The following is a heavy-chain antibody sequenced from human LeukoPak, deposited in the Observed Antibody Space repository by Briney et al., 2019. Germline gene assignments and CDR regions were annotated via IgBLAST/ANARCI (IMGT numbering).Heavy chain of an antibody. J-gene: IGHJ4*02. CDR1: GYTFTGYY. CDR2: INPNSGGT. V-gene: IGHV1-2*02. Sequence: ASVKVSCKASGYTFTGYYMHWVRQAPGQGLEWMGWINPNSGGTNYAQKFQGRVTMTRDTSISTAYMELSRLRSDDTAVYYCARGRNMITFGGVIVIRGGNFDYWGQGTLVTVSS. CDR3: ARGRNMITFGGVIVIRGGNFDY. D-gene: IGHD3-16*02.